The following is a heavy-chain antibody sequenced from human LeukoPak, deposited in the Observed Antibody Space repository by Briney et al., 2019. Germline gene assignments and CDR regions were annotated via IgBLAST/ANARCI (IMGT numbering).Heavy chain of an antibody. CDR2: IYHSGST. CDR3: ARGDPTLSSSWYL. J-gene: IGHJ4*02. D-gene: IGHD6-13*01. Sequence: PSGTLSLTCAVSGGSISSSNWWSWVRQPPGKGLEWIGEIYHSGSTNYNPSLKSRVTISVDTSKNQFDLRLSSVTAADTAVYYCARGDPTLSSSWYLWGQGTLVTVSS. V-gene: IGHV4-4*02. CDR1: GGSISSSNW.